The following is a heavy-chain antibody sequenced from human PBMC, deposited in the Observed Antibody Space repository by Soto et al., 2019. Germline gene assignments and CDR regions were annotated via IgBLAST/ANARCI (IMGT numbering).Heavy chain of an antibody. V-gene: IGHV4-59*01. CDR3: AREASAGPFDY. J-gene: IGHJ4*02. CDR1: GGSINNDY. Sequence: KPSETLSLTCTVSGGSINNDYWSWIRQPPGKGLEWIGHMYYSGSTNYNPSLKSRVTISVDTSKNQFSLKLSSVTAADTAVYYCAREASAGPFDYWGQGTLVTVSS. D-gene: IGHD6-13*01. CDR2: MYYSGST.